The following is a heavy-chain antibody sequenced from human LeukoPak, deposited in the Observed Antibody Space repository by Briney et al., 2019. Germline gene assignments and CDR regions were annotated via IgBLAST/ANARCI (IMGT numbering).Heavy chain of an antibody. CDR3: AKDSGVAIFGVVSQYAFDV. CDR2: IYTSGSV. V-gene: IGHV4-61*02. D-gene: IGHD3-3*01. CDR1: GGSISSTSYY. J-gene: IGHJ3*01. Sequence: SQTLSLTCTVSGGSISSTSYYWSWIRQPAGKGLEWIGRIYTSGSVTYNSSLKSRVTISLDTAKNQFSLKLTSVTAADTAVYYCAKDSGVAIFGVVSQYAFDVWGQGTMVTVS.